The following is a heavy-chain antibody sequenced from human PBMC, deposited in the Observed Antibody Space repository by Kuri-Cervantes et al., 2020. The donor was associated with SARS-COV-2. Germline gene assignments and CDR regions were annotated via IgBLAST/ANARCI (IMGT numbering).Heavy chain of an antibody. CDR3: TTVGIAAAGSPFGRWFDP. D-gene: IGHD6-13*01. V-gene: IGHV4-59*11. CDR2: IYYSGST. Sequence: GSLRLSCTVSGGSISSHYWSWIRQPPGKGLEWIRYIYYSGSTNYNPSLKSRVTISVDTSKNQFSLKLSSVTAADTAVYYCTTVGIAAAGSPFGRWFDPWGQGTLVTVSS. J-gene: IGHJ5*02. CDR1: GGSISSHY.